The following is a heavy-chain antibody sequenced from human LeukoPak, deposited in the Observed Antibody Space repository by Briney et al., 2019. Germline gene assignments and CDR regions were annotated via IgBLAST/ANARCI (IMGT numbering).Heavy chain of an antibody. CDR1: GGSFIDYY. Sequence: SETLSLTCAVYGGSFIDYYWSWIRQPPGKGLEWIGEINHFGSTNYNPSLKSRVTISIDTPKNQFSLKLSSVTAADTAVYYCARIRSRKWGFDYWGQGTLVTVSS. CDR2: INHFGST. V-gene: IGHV4-34*01. CDR3: ARIRSRKWGFDY. J-gene: IGHJ4*02. D-gene: IGHD1-26*01.